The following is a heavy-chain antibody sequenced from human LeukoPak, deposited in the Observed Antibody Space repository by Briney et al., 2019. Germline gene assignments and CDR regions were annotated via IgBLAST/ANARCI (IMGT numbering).Heavy chain of an antibody. CDR2: INHSGST. CDR3: ARGAKGSRRMMVAYSNSPLDY. J-gene: IGHJ4*02. V-gene: IGHV4-34*01. D-gene: IGHD4-11*01. Sequence: SETLSLTCTVSGGSMRSYYWSWIRQPPGKGLEWIGEINHSGSTNYNPSLKSRVTISVDTSKNQFSLKLSSVTAAGTAVYYCARGAKGSRRMMVAYSNSPLDYWGQGTLVTVSS. CDR1: GGSMRSYY.